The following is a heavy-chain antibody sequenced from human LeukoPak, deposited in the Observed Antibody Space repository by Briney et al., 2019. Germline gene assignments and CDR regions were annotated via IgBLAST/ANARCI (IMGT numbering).Heavy chain of an antibody. Sequence: SVKVSCKASGGTFSSYAISWVRQAPGQGLEWMGRIIPILGIANYAQKFQGRVTITADKSTSTAYMELSSLRSEDTAVYYCARNNRAVRGVIKDYWGQGTLVTVSS. D-gene: IGHD3-10*01. V-gene: IGHV1-69*04. CDR3: ARNNRAVRGVIKDY. CDR2: IIPILGIA. CDR1: GGTFSSYA. J-gene: IGHJ4*02.